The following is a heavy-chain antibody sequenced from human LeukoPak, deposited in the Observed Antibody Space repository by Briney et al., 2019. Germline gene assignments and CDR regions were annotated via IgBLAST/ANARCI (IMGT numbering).Heavy chain of an antibody. CDR3: ARAGLSLYGGPHF. V-gene: IGHV3-21*01. J-gene: IGHJ4*02. D-gene: IGHD3-16*02. CDR1: GFTFSSYS. Sequence: GGSLRLSCAASGFTFSSYSMNWVRQAPGKGLEWVSSISSSSSYIYYADSVKGRFTISRVNAKNSLYLQMNSLRAEDTAVYYCARAGLSLYGGPHFWGQGTLVTVSS. CDR2: ISSSSSYI.